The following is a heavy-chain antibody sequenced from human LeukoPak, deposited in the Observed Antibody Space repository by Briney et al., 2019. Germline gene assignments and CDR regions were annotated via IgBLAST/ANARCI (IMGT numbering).Heavy chain of an antibody. CDR3: ARDDLVSKYYIVV. CDR2: INWNGGST. J-gene: IGHJ6*03. V-gene: IGHV3-20*04. D-gene: IGHD3-16*02. CDR1: GFTFDDYG. Sequence: GGSLRLSCAASGFTFDDYGMSWVLQAPGKGLEWVSGINWNGGSTGYADSVKGRFTIPRDNAKNSLYLEMKRLSAEEKAFYYCARDDLVSKYYIVVWGKRSTVTVSS.